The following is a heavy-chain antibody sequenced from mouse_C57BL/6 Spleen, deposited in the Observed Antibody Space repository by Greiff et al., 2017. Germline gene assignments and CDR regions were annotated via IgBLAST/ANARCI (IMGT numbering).Heavy chain of an antibody. Sequence: QVQLKESGAELAKPGASVKLSCKASGYTFTSYWMHWVKQRPGQGLEWIGYINPSSGYTKYNQKFKDKATLTADKSSSTAYMQLSSLTYEDSAVDYGARPNGYYLYYFDYWGQGTTLTVSS. J-gene: IGHJ2*01. V-gene: IGHV1-7*01. CDR1: GYTFTSYW. D-gene: IGHD2-3*01. CDR3: ARPNGYYLYYFDY. CDR2: INPSSGYT.